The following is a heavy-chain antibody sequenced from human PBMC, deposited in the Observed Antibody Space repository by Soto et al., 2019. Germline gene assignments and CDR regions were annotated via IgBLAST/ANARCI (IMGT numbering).Heavy chain of an antibody. CDR1: GYTFASYA. V-gene: IGHV1-18*01. CDR3: PRDPPPPDY. J-gene: IGHJ4*02. CDR2: ISANNGNT. Sequence: QVQLVQSGAEVKKPGASVKVSCKASGYTFASYAISWMRQAPRQGLEWMGRISANNGNTNYAQKLQGRVTMTTDTSTSTAYLELRSLRSDDTAVYSCPRDPPPPDYWCQGTLVTVSS.